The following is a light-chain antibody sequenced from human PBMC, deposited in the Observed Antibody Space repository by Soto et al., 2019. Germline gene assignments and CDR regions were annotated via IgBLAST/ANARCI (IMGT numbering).Light chain of an antibody. V-gene: IGKV3-15*01. CDR3: QQYNKWPPYT. Sequence: EIVMTQSPATLSVSPGARATLSCRASQRVSSNLAWYQQKPGQAPRLLIYAASTRATGIPARFSGSGSGTEFTLTISSLQSEDFAVYYCQQYNKWPPYTFGQGTKLEIK. CDR1: QRVSSN. CDR2: AAS. J-gene: IGKJ2*01.